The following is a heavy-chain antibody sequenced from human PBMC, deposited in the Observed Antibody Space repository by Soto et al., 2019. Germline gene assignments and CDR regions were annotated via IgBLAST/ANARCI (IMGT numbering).Heavy chain of an antibody. J-gene: IGHJ5*02. CDR1: GCNLSSYA. Sequence: TGGSLRLPCAASGCNLSSYAISWVRQAPGKGLEWVSAISGSGGSTYYADSVKGRFTISRDNSKNTLYLQMNSLRAEDTAVYYCAKSGVWFGSNWFDPWGQETLVTVSS. V-gene: IGHV3-23*01. D-gene: IGHD3-10*01. CDR3: AKSGVWFGSNWFDP. CDR2: ISGSGGST.